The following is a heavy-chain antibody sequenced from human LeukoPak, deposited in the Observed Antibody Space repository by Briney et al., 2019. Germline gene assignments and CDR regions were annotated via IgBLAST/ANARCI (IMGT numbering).Heavy chain of an antibody. V-gene: IGHV3-48*01. CDR1: GLTFSNYN. CDR2: ISSSSSTI. J-gene: IGHJ4*02. D-gene: IGHD1-14*01. CDR3: ARGSTGDYLDY. Sequence: GGSLRLSCAASGLTFSNYNINWVRQAPGKGLEGVSYISSSSSTIYYADSVKGRFTISRDNAKNSLYLQMNSLRAEDTAVYYCARGSTGDYLDYWGQGTLVTVSS.